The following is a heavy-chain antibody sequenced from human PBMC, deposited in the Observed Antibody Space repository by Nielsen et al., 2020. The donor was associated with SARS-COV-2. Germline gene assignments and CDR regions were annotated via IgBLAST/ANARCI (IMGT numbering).Heavy chain of an antibody. Sequence: GGSLRLSCAASGFTFSSYWMSWVRQAPGKGLEWVANIKQDGSEKYYVDSVKGRFTISRDNAKNSLYLQMNSLRAEDTAVYYCARRRFAGYCSGGSCRYYFDYWGQGTLVTVSS. CDR2: IKQDGSEK. CDR3: ARRRFAGYCSGGSCRYYFDY. J-gene: IGHJ4*02. CDR1: GFTFSSYW. D-gene: IGHD2-15*01. V-gene: IGHV3-7*01.